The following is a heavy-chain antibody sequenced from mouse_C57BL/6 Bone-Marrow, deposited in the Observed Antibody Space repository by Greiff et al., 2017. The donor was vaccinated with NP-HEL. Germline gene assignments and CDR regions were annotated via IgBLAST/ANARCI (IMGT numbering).Heavy chain of an antibody. J-gene: IGHJ2*01. CDR1: GYTFTSYG. Sequence: VQGVESGAELARPGASVKLSCKASGYTFTSYGISWVKQRTGQGLEWIGEIYPRSGNTYYNEKFKGKATLTADKSSSTAYMELRSLTSEDSAVYFCARGYYGHFDYWGQGTTLTVSS. V-gene: IGHV1-81*01. CDR3: ARGYYGHFDY. CDR2: IYPRSGNT. D-gene: IGHD1-1*01.